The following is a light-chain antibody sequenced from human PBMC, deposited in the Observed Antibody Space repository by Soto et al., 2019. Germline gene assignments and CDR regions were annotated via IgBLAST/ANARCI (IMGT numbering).Light chain of an antibody. CDR1: QGISSY. V-gene: IGKV1-9*01. J-gene: IGKJ4*01. CDR3: QQLNSYLT. Sequence: IQLTQSPSSLSASVGDRVTITCRASQGISSYLAWYQQKPGKAPKLLIYAASTLQSGVPSRFSGSGSGTDFTLTNSSLQPEDFATYYCQQLNSYLTFGGGTKVDIK. CDR2: AAS.